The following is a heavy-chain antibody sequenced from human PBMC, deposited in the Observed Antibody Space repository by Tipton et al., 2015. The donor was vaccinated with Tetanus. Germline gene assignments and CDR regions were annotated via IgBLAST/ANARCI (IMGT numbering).Heavy chain of an antibody. D-gene: IGHD3-10*01. CDR1: GFTFSSYA. CDR3: ASPPQCSVRGVEVDCPDY. Sequence: AASGFTFSSYAMHWVRQAPGKGLEWVAVISYDGSNKYYADSVKGRFTISRDNSKNTLYLQMNSLGAEDTAVYYCASPPQCSVRGVEVDCPDYWGQGTLVTVSS. V-gene: IGHV3-30-3*01. J-gene: IGHJ4*02. CDR2: ISYDGSNK.